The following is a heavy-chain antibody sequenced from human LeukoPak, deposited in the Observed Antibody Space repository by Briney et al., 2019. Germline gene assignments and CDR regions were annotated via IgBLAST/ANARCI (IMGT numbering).Heavy chain of an antibody. J-gene: IGHJ6*03. Sequence: SQTLSLTCTVSGGSISSGDYYWSWIRQPPGKGLEWIGYIYYSGSTYYNPSLKSRVTISVDTSKNQFSLKLSSVTAADTAVYYCAREVRSTYYYYMDVWGKGTTVTVSS. CDR3: AREVRSTYYYYMDV. V-gene: IGHV4-30-4*08. CDR1: GGSISSGDYY. CDR2: IYYSGST.